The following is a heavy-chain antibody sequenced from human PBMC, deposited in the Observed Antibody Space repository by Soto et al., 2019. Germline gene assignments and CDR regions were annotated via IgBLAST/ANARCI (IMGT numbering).Heavy chain of an antibody. V-gene: IGHV3-30-3*01. Sequence: QVQLVESGGGVVQPGRSLRLSCAASGFTFSSYAMHWVRQAPGKGLEWVAVISYDGSNKYYADSVQGRFTISRDNSKNTLYLQMNSLRAEDTAVYYCARDNDEYSSSLDYWGQGTLVTVSS. CDR2: ISYDGSNK. CDR1: GFTFSSYA. D-gene: IGHD6-13*01. J-gene: IGHJ4*02. CDR3: ARDNDEYSSSLDY.